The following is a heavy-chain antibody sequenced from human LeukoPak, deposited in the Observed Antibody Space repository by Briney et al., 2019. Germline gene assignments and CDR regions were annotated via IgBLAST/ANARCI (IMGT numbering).Heavy chain of an antibody. CDR1: AFSSVYW. CDR2: INHYGNT. Sequence: PSETLSLTYTVSAFSSVYWWAWIRQSPGTGLQWIGTINHYGNTFYNASLKSRLSVSVDTSKNQFFLKLTSMAAADTAVYYCARAWRNAAWYFDYWGHGILVTVSS. D-gene: IGHD6-13*01. CDR3: ARAWRNAAWYFDY. V-gene: IGHV4-38-2*02. J-gene: IGHJ4*01.